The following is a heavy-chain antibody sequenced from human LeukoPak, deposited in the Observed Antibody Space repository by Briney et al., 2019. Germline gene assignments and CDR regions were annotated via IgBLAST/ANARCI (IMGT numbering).Heavy chain of an antibody. V-gene: IGHV1-69*11. CDR1: GGTISTHA. Sequence: ASVKVSCKSSGGTISTHAINWVRQAPGQGLEWMGRIIPILSQTNYALKFRGRFTMTADESTNTAYMELSSLKSEDTAVYFCAKVRGSDAFDLWGQGTMVTVSS. J-gene: IGHJ3*01. D-gene: IGHD3-10*01. CDR2: IIPILSQT. CDR3: AKVRGSDAFDL.